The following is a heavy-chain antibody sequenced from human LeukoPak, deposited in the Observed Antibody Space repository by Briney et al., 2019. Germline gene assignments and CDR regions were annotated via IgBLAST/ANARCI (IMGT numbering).Heavy chain of an antibody. CDR1: GYTFTNYG. CDR2: ISAYNGHT. J-gene: IGHJ5*02. V-gene: IGHV1-18*01. Sequence: ASVKVSCKASGYTFTNYGISWVRQAPGQGLEWMGWISAYNGHTNYAQKLQGRVTMTTDTSTSTAYMELRSLRSDDTAVYYCARGRGSYYGSGSYYKDPLNWFDPWGQGTLVTVSS. CDR3: ARGRGSYYGSGSYYKDPLNWFDP. D-gene: IGHD3-10*01.